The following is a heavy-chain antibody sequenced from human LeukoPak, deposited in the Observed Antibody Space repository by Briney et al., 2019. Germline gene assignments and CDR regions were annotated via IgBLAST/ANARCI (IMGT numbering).Heavy chain of an antibody. CDR3: ARGPPTSRSGAHFDY. CDR1: GFTFSHYA. Sequence: GGSLRLSCAASGFTFSHYAMHWVRQAPGEGLQWVAFISYSGNNYYYADSVKGRFIISRDNSKNTLYVEMNSLRLDDTAIYYCARGPPTSRSGAHFDYWGQGSLVTVSP. D-gene: IGHD5-12*01. J-gene: IGHJ4*02. CDR2: ISYSGNNY. V-gene: IGHV3-30*03.